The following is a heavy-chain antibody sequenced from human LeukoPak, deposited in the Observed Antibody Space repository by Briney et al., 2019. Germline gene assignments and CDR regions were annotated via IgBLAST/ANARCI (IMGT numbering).Heavy chain of an antibody. V-gene: IGHV3-30*02. CDR3: ARRSRDGWYFDY. CDR2: IHHDGSNK. D-gene: IGHD5-24*01. J-gene: IGHJ4*02. Sequence: GGSLRLSCAASGFTFSSYGMHWVRQAPGKGLDWVAFIHHDGSNKYYADSVRGRFTISRDNSKNTLYLQMNSLRAEDTAVYYCARRSRDGWYFDYWGQGTQVTVSS. CDR1: GFTFSSYG.